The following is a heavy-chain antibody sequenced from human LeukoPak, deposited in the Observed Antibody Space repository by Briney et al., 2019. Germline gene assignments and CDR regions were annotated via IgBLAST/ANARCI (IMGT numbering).Heavy chain of an antibody. V-gene: IGHV3-7*01. J-gene: IGHJ4*02. CDR1: GFTFSSYW. Sequence: GGSLRLSCAASGFTFSSYWMSWVRQAPGKGLEWVANIKQDGSEKYYVDSVKGRFTISRDNAKNSLYLQMDSLRAEDTAVYYCARDTYYDFWSGLSNYYFDYWGQGTLVTVSS. CDR3: ARDTYYDFWSGLSNYYFDY. D-gene: IGHD3-3*01. CDR2: IKQDGSEK.